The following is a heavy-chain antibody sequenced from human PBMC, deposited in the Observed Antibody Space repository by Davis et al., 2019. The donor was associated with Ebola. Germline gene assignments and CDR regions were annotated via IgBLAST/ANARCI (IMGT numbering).Heavy chain of an antibody. CDR2: IKQDGSEK. CDR3: ARDLVGYTYGYRADYFDY. Sequence: GESLKISCAASGFTFSSYWMTWVRQAPGKGLEWVANIKQDGSEKYYVDSVKGRFTISRDNAKNSLYLQMNSLRAEDTAVYYCARDLVGYTYGYRADYFDYWGQGTLVTVSS. CDR1: GFTFSSYW. V-gene: IGHV3-7*03. D-gene: IGHD5-18*01. J-gene: IGHJ4*02.